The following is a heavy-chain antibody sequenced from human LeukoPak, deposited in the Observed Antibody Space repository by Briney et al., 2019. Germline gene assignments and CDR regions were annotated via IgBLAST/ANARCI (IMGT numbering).Heavy chain of an antibody. CDR1: GYTFTNYD. D-gene: IGHD2-21*01. CDR2: MSPDSGDT. V-gene: IGHV1-8*01. J-gene: IGHJ4*02. Sequence: ASVKVSCKASGYTFTNYDINWVRQAAGQGLEWMGWMSPDSGDTDYAQKFQGRVTMTRDTSISTAYMELSSLGSEDTAIYYCARGSVAMLFWGQGTPVTVSS. CDR3: ARGSVAMLF.